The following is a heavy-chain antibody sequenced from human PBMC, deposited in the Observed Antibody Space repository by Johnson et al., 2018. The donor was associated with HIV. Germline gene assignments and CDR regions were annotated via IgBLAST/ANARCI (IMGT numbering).Heavy chain of an antibody. D-gene: IGHD3-9*01. CDR2: ISHDGSNK. CDR3: AREEGNYILTRGDAFDI. V-gene: IGHV3-30-3*01. Sequence: QVQLVESGGGVVRPGGSLRLSCAASGFTFSSMHWDRQAPGKGLEWVAVISHDGSNKYYADSVKGRFTISRDNSKNTLYLQMNSLRAEDTAVYYCAREEGNYILTRGDAFDIWGQGTMVTVSS. CDR1: GFTFSS. J-gene: IGHJ3*02.